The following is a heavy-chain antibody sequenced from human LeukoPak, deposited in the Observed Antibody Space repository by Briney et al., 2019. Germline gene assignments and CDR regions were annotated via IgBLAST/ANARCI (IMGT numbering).Heavy chain of an antibody. Sequence: GGSLRLSCAASGFTFSSYSMNWVRQAPGKGLEWASSISSSSSYIYYADSVKGRFTISRDNAKNSLYLQMNSLRAEDTAVYYCARDYATTGRKHFDYWGQGTLVTVSS. CDR1: GFTFSSYS. V-gene: IGHV3-21*01. D-gene: IGHD5-12*01. CDR2: ISSSSSYI. CDR3: ARDYATTGRKHFDY. J-gene: IGHJ4*02.